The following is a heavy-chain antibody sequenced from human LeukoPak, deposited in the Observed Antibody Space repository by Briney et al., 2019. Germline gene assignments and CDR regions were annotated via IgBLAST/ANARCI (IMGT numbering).Heavy chain of an antibody. V-gene: IGHV1-69*13. CDR1: GGTFSSYA. Sequence: ASVKVSCKASGGTFSSYAISWVRQAPGQGLEWMGGIIPIFGTANYAQKFQGGVTITADESTSTAYMELSSLRSEDTAVYYCASGRDGYNYYFDYWGQGTLVTVSS. J-gene: IGHJ4*02. CDR2: IIPIFGTA. CDR3: ASGRDGYNYYFDY. D-gene: IGHD5-24*01.